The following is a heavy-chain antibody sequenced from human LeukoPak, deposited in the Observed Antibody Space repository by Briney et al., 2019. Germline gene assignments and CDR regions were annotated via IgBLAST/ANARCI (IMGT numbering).Heavy chain of an antibody. J-gene: IGHJ3*02. CDR2: IYPDDSDT. D-gene: IGHD3-10*01. CDR1: GYSFSSYW. Sequence: GESLKISCKGSGYSFSSYWIGWVRQMPGKGLEWMGIIYPDDSDTTYSPSFQGQVTISADKSISTAYVQWSSLKASDSAIYYCARRGRGGSGFEDAFDIWGQGTMVTVSS. V-gene: IGHV5-51*01. CDR3: ARRGRGGSGFEDAFDI.